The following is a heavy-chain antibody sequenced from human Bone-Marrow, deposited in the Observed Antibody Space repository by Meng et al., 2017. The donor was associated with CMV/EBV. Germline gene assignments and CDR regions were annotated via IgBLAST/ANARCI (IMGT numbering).Heavy chain of an antibody. CDR3: ARQYYDFWCGYARRAHFQY. D-gene: IGHD3-3*01. CDR2: IYYIGST. CDR1: GVSISSSSYY. V-gene: IGHV4-39*01. Sequence: GSLRLSCTVSGVSISSSSYYWGWIRQPPGKGLEWIGSIYYIGSTYYNSSLKGRFTISVDTSKNQFSLKLSSVTAADTAVYYCARQYYDFWCGYARRAHFQYWGQGTLVTVSS. J-gene: IGHJ1*01.